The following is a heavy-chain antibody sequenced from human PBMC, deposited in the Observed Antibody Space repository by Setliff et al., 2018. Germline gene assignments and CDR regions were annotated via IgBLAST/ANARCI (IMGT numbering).Heavy chain of an antibody. D-gene: IGHD3-3*01. Sequence: GGSLRLSCVVSGFTFSDHYMDWVRQTPGKGLEWVARVRNKVNSYTTEYAASVRGRFTISRDDSKNSLYLQMNGLRAEDTSVYYCGRDVFDFRTGQGGPWGQGTRVTVSS. V-gene: IGHV3-72*01. J-gene: IGHJ5*02. CDR1: GFTFSDHY. CDR2: VRNKVNSYTT. CDR3: GRDVFDFRTGQGGP.